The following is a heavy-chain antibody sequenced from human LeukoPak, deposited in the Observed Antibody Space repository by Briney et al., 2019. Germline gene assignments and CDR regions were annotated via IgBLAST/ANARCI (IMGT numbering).Heavy chain of an antibody. CDR3: GRGGAYSDY. CDR2: IKQDGSEK. D-gene: IGHD2-21*01. Sequence: GGSLRLSCAASGFTVSNNYMGWVRQAPGKGLEWVANIKQDGSEKYYVDSVKGRFTISRDNAKNSLYLQMNSLRADDTAVYYCGRGGAYSDYWGQGTLVTVSS. CDR1: GFTVSNNY. V-gene: IGHV3-7*01. J-gene: IGHJ4*02.